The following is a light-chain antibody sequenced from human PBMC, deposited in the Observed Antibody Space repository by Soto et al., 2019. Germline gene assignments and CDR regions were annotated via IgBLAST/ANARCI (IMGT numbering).Light chain of an antibody. CDR3: QQYNQWPLT. CDR2: FTS. V-gene: IGKV3-15*01. CDR1: QSVTNN. Sequence: ETVMTQSPATLSVSPGEGATLSCRASQSVTNNLAWYQQKPGQAPRLLIYFTSTRATGIPARFSGSGSGTEFSLTISSPQSEDFAVYYCQQYNQWPLTFGGGTKVETK. J-gene: IGKJ4*01.